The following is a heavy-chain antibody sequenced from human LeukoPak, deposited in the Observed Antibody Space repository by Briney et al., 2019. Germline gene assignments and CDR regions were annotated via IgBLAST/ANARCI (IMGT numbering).Heavy chain of an antibody. Sequence: ASVKVSCKASEYTFTDYYIHWIRQAPGQGLEWMGRISPNTGGTDHAQEFRDKITMTRDTSISTAYIELSRLISDDTAVYYCARGGRSGYRYFNYWGQGTLVTVSS. CDR3: ARGGRSGYRYFNY. V-gene: IGHV1-2*06. CDR2: ISPNTGGT. CDR1: EYTFTDYY. J-gene: IGHJ4*02. D-gene: IGHD5-18*01.